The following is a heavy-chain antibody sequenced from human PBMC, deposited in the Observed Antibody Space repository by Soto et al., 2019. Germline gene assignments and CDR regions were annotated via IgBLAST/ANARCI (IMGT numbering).Heavy chain of an antibody. CDR3: ARDLTGTTDY. CDR1: GFTFSSYA. Sequence: QLVESGGAVVQPGGSLRLSCAASGFTFSSYAMHWVRQAPGKGLEWVAVISYDGSNKYYADSVKGRFTISRDNSKNTLYLQMNSLRAEDTAVYYCARDLTGTTDYWGQGTLVTVSS. CDR2: ISYDGSNK. V-gene: IGHV3-30-3*01. J-gene: IGHJ4*02. D-gene: IGHD1-7*01.